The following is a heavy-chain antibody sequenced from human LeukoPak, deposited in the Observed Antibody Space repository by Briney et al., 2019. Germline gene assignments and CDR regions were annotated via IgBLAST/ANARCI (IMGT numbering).Heavy chain of an antibody. CDR3: AKDGSITIFGVVIGWFDP. CDR1: GFTFSSYG. V-gene: IGHV3-30*02. Sequence: GGSLRLSCAASGFTFSSYGMHWVRQAPGKGLEWVAFIRYDESNKYYADSVKGRFTISRDNSKNTLYLQMNSLRAEDTAVYYCAKDGSITIFGVVIGWFDPWGQGTLVTVSS. J-gene: IGHJ5*02. CDR2: IRYDESNK. D-gene: IGHD3-3*01.